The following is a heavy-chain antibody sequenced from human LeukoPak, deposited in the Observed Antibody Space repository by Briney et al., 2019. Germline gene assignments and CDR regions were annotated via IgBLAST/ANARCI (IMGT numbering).Heavy chain of an antibody. V-gene: IGHV1-8*03. Sequence: ASVKVSCKASGYTFTSYDINWVRQATGQGLEWMGWMNPNSGNTGYAQKFQGRVTITRNTSISTAYMELSSLRSEDTAVYYCARYQKQLYYYDSSSQGLAWYFDLWGRGTLVTVSS. CDR3: ARYQKQLYYYDSSSQGLAWYFDL. CDR2: MNPNSGNT. D-gene: IGHD3-22*01. J-gene: IGHJ2*01. CDR1: GYTFTSYD.